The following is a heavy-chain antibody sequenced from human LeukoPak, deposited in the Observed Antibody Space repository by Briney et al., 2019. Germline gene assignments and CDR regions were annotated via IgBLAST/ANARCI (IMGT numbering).Heavy chain of an antibody. CDR1: GGSISSSSYY. V-gene: IGHV4-39*07. D-gene: IGHD1-20*01. J-gene: IGHJ4*02. CDR3: ARDASNWNDVGYFDY. Sequence: SETLSLTCTVSGGSISSSSYYWGWIRQPPGKGLEWIGSIYYSGSTYYNSSLKSRVTISVDTSNNQFSLKLSSVTAADTAVYYCARDASNWNDVGYFDYWGQGTLVTVSS. CDR2: IYYSGST.